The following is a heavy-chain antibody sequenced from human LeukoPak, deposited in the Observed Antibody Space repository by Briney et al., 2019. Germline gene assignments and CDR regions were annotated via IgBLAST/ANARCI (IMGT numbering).Heavy chain of an antibody. CDR3: AREPIKYYYDSSGYYDY. Sequence: ASVKVSCKASGYTFTGYYMHWVRQAPGQGLEWMGGIIPTFGTANYAQKFQGRVTITADKSTSTAYMELSSLRSEDTAVYYCAREPIKYYYDSSGYYDYWGQGTLVTVSS. CDR1: GYTFTGYY. V-gene: IGHV1-69*06. J-gene: IGHJ4*02. CDR2: IIPTFGTA. D-gene: IGHD3-22*01.